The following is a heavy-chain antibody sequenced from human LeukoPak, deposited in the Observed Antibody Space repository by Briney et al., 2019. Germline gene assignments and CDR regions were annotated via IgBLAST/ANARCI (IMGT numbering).Heavy chain of an antibody. Sequence: GGSLRLSCAASGFTFSCNAWSWVRQAPGKGLEWVSAISGSGGSTYYADSVKGRFTMSRDNSKNTLYLQMNSLSAEYTAVYYLAKSQCSSTSCYGAFYYYYYMDVWGKGTTVTVSS. D-gene: IGHD2-2*01. V-gene: IGHV3-23*01. CDR1: GFTFSCNA. CDR3: AKSQCSSTSCYGAFYYYYYMDV. J-gene: IGHJ6*03. CDR2: ISGSGGST.